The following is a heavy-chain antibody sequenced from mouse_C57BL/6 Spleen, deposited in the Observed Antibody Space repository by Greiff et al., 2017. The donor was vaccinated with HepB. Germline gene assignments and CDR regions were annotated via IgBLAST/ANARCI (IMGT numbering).Heavy chain of an antibody. D-gene: IGHD2-3*01. V-gene: IGHV1-55*01. CDR3: ARGGDGYYPRFAY. Sequence: VQLQQPGAELVKPGASVKMSCKASGYTFTSYWITWVKQRPGQGLEWIGDIYPGSGSTNYNEKFKSKATLTVDTSSSTAYMQLSSLTSEDSAVYYCARGGDGYYPRFAYWGQGTLVTVSA. CDR1: GYTFTSYW. J-gene: IGHJ3*01. CDR2: IYPGSGST.